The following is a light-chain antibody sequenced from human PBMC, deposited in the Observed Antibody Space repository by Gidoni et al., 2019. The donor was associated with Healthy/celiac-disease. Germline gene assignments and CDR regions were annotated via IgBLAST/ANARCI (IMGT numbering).Light chain of an antibody. CDR2: DAS. CDR3: QQRSNWLT. V-gene: IGKV3-11*01. J-gene: IGKJ4*01. CDR1: QSASSY. Sequence: IVLTQSPATLSLSPGVRATLSCRASQSASSYLAWYQQKPGQAPRLLIYDASNRATGIPARFSGSGSGTDFTLTISSLEPEDFAVYYCQQRSNWLTFGGGTKVEIK.